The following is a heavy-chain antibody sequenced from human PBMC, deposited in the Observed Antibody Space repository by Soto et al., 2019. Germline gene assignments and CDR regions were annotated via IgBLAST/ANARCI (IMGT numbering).Heavy chain of an antibody. V-gene: IGHV3-66*01. CDR2: IYGAAST. CDR1: GFTVSSNY. D-gene: IGHD5-18*01. CDR3: ARDGPSHSRYYFDY. Sequence: EVQLVESGGGLVQPGGSLRLSCAASGFTVSSNYMNWVLQAPGKGLEWVSIIYGAASTYYADSVKGRFTISRDNSKNTLYLQMNSLRAEDTAVYYCARDGPSHSRYYFDYWGQGTLVNVSS. J-gene: IGHJ4*02.